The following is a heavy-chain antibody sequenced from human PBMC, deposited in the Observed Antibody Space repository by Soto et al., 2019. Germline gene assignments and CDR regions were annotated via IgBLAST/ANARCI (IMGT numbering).Heavy chain of an antibody. J-gene: IGHJ6*03. CDR2: INHSGST. D-gene: IGHD3-16*01. CDR3: ARRGGPYYMDV. Sequence: QVQLQQWGTGLLKPSETLSRTCAVYIGSFSGYYWSWIRQPPGKGLEWIGEINHSGSTNYNPSLKSGVTLSVDTSKNQFSLKLTAVTAADTAVYYCARRGGPYYMDVWDIGTTVIVSS. CDR1: IGSFSGYY. V-gene: IGHV4-34*01.